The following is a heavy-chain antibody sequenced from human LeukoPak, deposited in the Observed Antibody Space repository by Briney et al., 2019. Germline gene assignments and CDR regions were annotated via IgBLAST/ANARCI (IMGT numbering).Heavy chain of an antibody. J-gene: IGHJ4*02. CDR3: ARDLPTGTYRAYFDN. D-gene: IGHD1-26*01. CDR2: INTDGSYT. V-gene: IGHV3-74*01. Sequence: QSGGSLRLSCAASGFTFSTYWMHWVRQAPGKGLVWVSHINTDGSYTNYADSVKGRFTISRDNAENSLYLQMNSLRAEDTAVYYCARDLPTGTYRAYFDNWGQGTLVTVSS. CDR1: GFTFSTYW.